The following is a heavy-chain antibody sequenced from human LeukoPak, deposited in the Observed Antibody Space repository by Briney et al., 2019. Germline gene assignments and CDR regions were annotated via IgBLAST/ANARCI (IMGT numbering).Heavy chain of an antibody. Sequence: ASVTVSFKASGYTFTSYYMHWVRQAPGQGLEWMGIINPSGGSTSYAQKFQGRVTMTRDTSTSTVYMELSSLRSEDTAVYYCARDLGTVVTPAAEYFQHWGQGTLVTVSS. V-gene: IGHV1-46*01. J-gene: IGHJ1*01. CDR2: INPSGGST. D-gene: IGHD4-23*01. CDR1: GYTFTSYY. CDR3: ARDLGTVVTPAAEYFQH.